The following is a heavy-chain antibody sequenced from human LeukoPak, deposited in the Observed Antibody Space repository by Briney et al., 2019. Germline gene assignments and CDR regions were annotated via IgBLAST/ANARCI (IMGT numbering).Heavy chain of an antibody. CDR3: AKGVSGSYRTGEY. J-gene: IGHJ4*02. Sequence: PGGSLRLSCAASGFTFSSYAMSWVRQAPGKGLEWVSGISGSGGSTYYADSVKGRFTISRDNSKNTLYLQMNSLRAEDTAVYYCAKGVSGSYRTGEYWGQGTLVTVSS. D-gene: IGHD1-26*01. CDR1: GFTFSSYA. CDR2: ISGSGGST. V-gene: IGHV3-23*01.